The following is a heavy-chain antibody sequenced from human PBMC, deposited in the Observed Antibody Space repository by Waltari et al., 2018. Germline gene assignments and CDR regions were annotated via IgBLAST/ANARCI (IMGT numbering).Heavy chain of an antibody. CDR3: ARAFRVVPAAISAFDI. D-gene: IGHD2-2*02. CDR1: GGSFSGYY. CDR2: INHSGST. Sequence: QVQLQQWGAGLLKPSETLSLTCAVYGGSFSGYYWSWIRQPPGKGLEWIGEINHSGSTNYNPSLKSRVTISVDTSKNQFSLKLSSVTAADTAVYYCARAFRVVPAAISAFDIWGQGTMVIVSS. V-gene: IGHV4-34*01. J-gene: IGHJ3*02.